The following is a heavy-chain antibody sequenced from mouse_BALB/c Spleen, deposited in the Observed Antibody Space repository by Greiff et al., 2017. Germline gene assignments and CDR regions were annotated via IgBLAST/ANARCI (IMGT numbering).Heavy chain of an antibody. CDR1: GFTFTTYA. D-gene: IGHD1-1*01. V-gene: IGHV5-6-5*01. Sequence: EVKLVESGGGLVKPGGSLKLSCAASGFTFTTYAMSWVRQTPEKRLEWVASISSGGSTYYPDSVKGRFTISRDNARNILYLQMSSLRSEDTAMYYCAREEVYYYGSSPLYAMDYWGQGTSVTVSS. J-gene: IGHJ4*01. CDR3: AREEVYYYGSSPLYAMDY. CDR2: ISSGGST.